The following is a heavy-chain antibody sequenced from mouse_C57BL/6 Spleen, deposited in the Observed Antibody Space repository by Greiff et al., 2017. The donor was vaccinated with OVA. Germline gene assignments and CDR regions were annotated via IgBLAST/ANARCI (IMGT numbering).Heavy chain of an antibody. CDR1: GYTFTSYW. CDR2: IDPSDSET. CDR3: ARGSYGSSYNYFDY. D-gene: IGHD1-1*01. J-gene: IGHJ2*01. V-gene: IGHV1-52*01. Sequence: QVQLQQPGAELVRPGSSVKLSCKASGYTFTSYWMHWVKQRPIQGLEWIGNIDPSDSETHYNQKFKDKATLTVDKSSSTAYLQLSSLTSEDSAVYYCARGSYGSSYNYFDYWGQGTTLTVSS.